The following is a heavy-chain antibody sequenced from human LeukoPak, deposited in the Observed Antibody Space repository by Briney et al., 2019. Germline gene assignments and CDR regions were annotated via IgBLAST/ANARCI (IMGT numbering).Heavy chain of an antibody. V-gene: IGHV4-34*01. CDR2: INHSGST. D-gene: IGHD3-10*01. CDR1: GGSFSGYY. CDR3: AREFGELLS. J-gene: IGHJ4*02. Sequence: SETLSLTCAVYGGSFSGYYWSWIRQPPGKGLEWIGEINHSGSTNHNPSLKSRVTISVDTSKNQFSLKLSSVTAADTAVYYCAREFGELLSWGQGTLVTVSS.